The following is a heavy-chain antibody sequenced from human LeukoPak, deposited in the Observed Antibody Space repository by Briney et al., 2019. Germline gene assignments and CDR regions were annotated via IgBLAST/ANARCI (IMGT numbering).Heavy chain of an antibody. V-gene: IGHV3-7*01. Sequence: GGSLRLSCAVSGCTFSSYWMSWVRQAPGKGLEWVANIKQDGSEKYYVDSVKGRFTISRDNAKNSLYLQMNSLRAEDTAVYYCARDMIPGMDVWGQGTTVTVSS. J-gene: IGHJ6*02. CDR2: IKQDGSEK. CDR3: ARDMIPGMDV. CDR1: GCTFSSYW. D-gene: IGHD3-16*01.